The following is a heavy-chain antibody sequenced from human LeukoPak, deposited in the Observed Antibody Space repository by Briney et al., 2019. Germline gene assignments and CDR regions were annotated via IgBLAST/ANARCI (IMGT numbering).Heavy chain of an antibody. CDR3: ARDPYSSGWPSYYYYGMDV. CDR2: IKQDGSEK. CDR1: GFTFSSYW. D-gene: IGHD6-19*01. V-gene: IGHV3-7*01. Sequence: GGSLRLSCAASGFTFSSYWMSWVRQAPGKGLEWVDNIKQDGSEKYYVDSVKGRFTISRDNAKNSLYLQMNSLRAEETAVYYCARDPYSSGWPSYYYYGMDVWGQGTTVTVSS. J-gene: IGHJ6*02.